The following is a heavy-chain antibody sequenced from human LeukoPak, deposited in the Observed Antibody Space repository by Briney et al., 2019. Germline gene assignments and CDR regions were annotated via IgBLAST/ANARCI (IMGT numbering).Heavy chain of an antibody. Sequence: PSETLSLTCTVSGGSISSYYWSWIRQPPGKGLEWIGYIYYSGSTNYNPSLKSRATISVDTSKNQFSLKLSSVTAADTAVYYCASAQPGGYDSYYFDYWGQGTLVTVSS. CDR1: GGSISSYY. D-gene: IGHD5-12*01. CDR3: ASAQPGGYDSYYFDY. CDR2: IYYSGST. J-gene: IGHJ4*02. V-gene: IGHV4-59*01.